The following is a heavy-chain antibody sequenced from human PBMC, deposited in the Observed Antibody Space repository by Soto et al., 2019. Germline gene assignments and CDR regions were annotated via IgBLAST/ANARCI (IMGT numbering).Heavy chain of an antibody. D-gene: IGHD4-17*01. V-gene: IGHV4-31*03. CDR1: GGSISSFCYY. CDR3: SYGDYYYYMDV. CDR2: IYYSGST. J-gene: IGHJ6*03. Sequence: LSLTCTVSGGSISSFCYYWSWIRQHPGKGLEWIGYIYYSGSTYYNPSLKSRVTISVDTSKNQFSLKLSSVTAADTAVYYCSYGDYYYYMDVWGKGTTVTVSS.